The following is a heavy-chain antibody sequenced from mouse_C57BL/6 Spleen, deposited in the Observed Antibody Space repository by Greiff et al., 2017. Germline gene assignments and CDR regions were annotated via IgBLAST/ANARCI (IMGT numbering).Heavy chain of an antibody. Sequence: QVQLQQSGAELVRPGASVTLSCKASGYTFTDYEMHWVKQTPVHGLEWIGAIAPETGGTAYNQKFKGKAILTADKSSSTAYMELRSLTSEDSAVYYCTRDGDDGYSGYFDVWGTGTTVTVSS. CDR1: GYTFTDYE. CDR3: TRDGDDGYSGYFDV. J-gene: IGHJ1*03. D-gene: IGHD2-3*01. V-gene: IGHV1-15*01. CDR2: IAPETGGT.